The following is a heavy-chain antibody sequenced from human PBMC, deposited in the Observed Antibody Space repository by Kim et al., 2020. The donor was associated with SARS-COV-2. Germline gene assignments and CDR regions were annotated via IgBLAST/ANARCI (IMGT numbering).Heavy chain of an antibody. CDR2: IYYSGST. D-gene: IGHD5-12*01. J-gene: IGHJ4*02. V-gene: IGHV4-39*07. CDR1: GGSISSSSYY. CDR3: ARYSGYDSPFLPPRSRGKFDY. Sequence: SETLSLTCTVSGGSISSSSYYWGWIRQPPGKGLEWIGSIYYSGSTYYNPSLKSRVTISVDTSKNQFSLKLSSVTAADTAVYYCARYSGYDSPFLPPRSRGKFDYWGQGTLVTVSS.